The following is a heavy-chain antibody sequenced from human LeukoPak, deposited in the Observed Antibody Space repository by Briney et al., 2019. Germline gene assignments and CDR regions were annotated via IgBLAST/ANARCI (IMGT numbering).Heavy chain of an antibody. D-gene: IGHD6-6*01. CDR3: AKCSGYSSSSDLTDAFDI. J-gene: IGHJ3*02. CDR1: GFTFSSYA. V-gene: IGHV3-23*01. Sequence: GGSLRLSCAASGFTFSSYAMSWVRQAPGKGLEWVSAISGSGGSTYYADSVKGRFTISRDNSKNTLYLQMNSLRAEDTAVYYCAKCSGYSSSSDLTDAFDIWGQGTMVTVSS. CDR2: ISGSGGST.